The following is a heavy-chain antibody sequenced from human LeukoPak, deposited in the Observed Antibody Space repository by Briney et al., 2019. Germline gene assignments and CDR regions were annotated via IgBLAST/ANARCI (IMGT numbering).Heavy chain of an antibody. CDR1: GFTFSSYG. V-gene: IGHV3-66*01. D-gene: IGHD3-9*01. CDR2: IYSGGST. Sequence: GGSLRLSCAASGFTFSSYGIHWVRQAPGKGLEWVSVIYSGGSTHYADSVKGRFTISRDNSKNTLYLQMNSLRAEDTAVYYCARDRLHYDSLTGYPADWGQGTLVTVSS. J-gene: IGHJ4*02. CDR3: ARDRLHYDSLTGYPAD.